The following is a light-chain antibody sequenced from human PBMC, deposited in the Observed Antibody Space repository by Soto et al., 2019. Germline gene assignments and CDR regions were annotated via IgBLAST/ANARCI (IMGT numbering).Light chain of an antibody. CDR2: DAF. CDR1: ESVKTR. V-gene: IGKV3-15*01. Sequence: EKVMTQSPATVSASPGERATLSCRASESVKTRVAWYQQKPGQAPRLLIYDAFTGVIGSAARFSGSASGTDFTLTISNLQSEDFAIYYCQQYDDWPLTVGGGPKVEIK. J-gene: IGKJ4*02. CDR3: QQYDDWPLT.